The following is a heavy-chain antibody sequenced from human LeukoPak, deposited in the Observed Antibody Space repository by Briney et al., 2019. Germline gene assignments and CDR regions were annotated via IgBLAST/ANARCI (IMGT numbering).Heavy chain of an antibody. J-gene: IGHJ4*02. CDR2: ISGSGGST. V-gene: IGHV3-23*01. CDR1: GFNFINTW. Sequence: GGSLRLSCAASGFNFINTWMLWVRQAPGKGLEWVSAISGSGGSTYYADSVKGRFTISRDNSKNTLYLHMHSLRADDTALYYCAKDLNGAFDYWGQGILVTVSS. D-gene: IGHD3-10*01. CDR3: AKDLNGAFDY.